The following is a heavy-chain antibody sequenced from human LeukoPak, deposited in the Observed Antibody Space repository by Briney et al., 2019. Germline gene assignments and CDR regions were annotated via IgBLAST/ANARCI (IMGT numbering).Heavy chain of an antibody. CDR3: ARPMRASGSYIGGY. CDR1: GGTFSTYA. V-gene: IGHV1-69*13. CDR2: IIPIFGTA. J-gene: IGHJ4*02. D-gene: IGHD1-26*01. Sequence: GASVKVSCKASGGTFSTYAISWVRQAPGQGLEWMGGIIPIFGTANYAQKFQGRVTITADESTSTAYMELSSLRSEDTAMYYCARPMRASGSYIGGYWGQGTLVIVSS.